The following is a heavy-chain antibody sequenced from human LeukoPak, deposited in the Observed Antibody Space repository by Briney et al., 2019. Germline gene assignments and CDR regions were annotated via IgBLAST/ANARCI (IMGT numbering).Heavy chain of an antibody. CDR3: ARGMGVLVPAATWFDP. CDR1: GYTFTGFY. V-gene: IGHV1-2*02. J-gene: IGHJ5*02. CDR2: INPNSGGT. Sequence: SVKVSCKASGYTFTGFYMHWVRQAPGQGVAWMGWINPNSGGTNYAQKFQGRVTMTRDTSISTAYMDLSRLRSDDTAVYYCARGMGVLVPAATWFDPWGQGTLVTVSS. D-gene: IGHD2-2*01.